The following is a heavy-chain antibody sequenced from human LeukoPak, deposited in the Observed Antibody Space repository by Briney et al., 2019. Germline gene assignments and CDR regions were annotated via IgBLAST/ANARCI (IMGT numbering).Heavy chain of an antibody. CDR1: GYTFTGYY. V-gene: IGHV1-2*02. CDR2: INPASGGT. Sequence: ASVKVSCKASGYTFTGYYIHWVRQAPGQGLEWMGWINPASGGTNYAQKFQGRVTMTRDTSISTAFMELSSLRSDDTAVYYWAREDYYDSSGYYKNKEYFQHWGQGTLVTVSS. J-gene: IGHJ1*01. CDR3: AREDYYDSSGYYKNKEYFQH. D-gene: IGHD3-22*01.